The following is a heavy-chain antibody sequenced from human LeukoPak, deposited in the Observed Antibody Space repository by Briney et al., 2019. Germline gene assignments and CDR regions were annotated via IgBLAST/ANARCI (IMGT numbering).Heavy chain of an antibody. CDR3: ARGGVTGYSPYYGMDV. V-gene: IGHV5-51*01. CDR1: GYSFTSYW. J-gene: IGHJ6*02. D-gene: IGHD3-9*01. Sequence: GESLQISCKGSGYSFTSYWIGWVRQMPGKGLEWMGIIYPGDSDTRYSPSFQGQVTISADKSISTAYLQWSSLKASDTAMYYCARGGVTGYSPYYGMDVWGQGTTVTVSS. CDR2: IYPGDSDT.